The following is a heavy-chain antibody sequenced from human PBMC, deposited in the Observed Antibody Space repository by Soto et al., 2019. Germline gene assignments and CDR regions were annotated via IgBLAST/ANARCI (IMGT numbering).Heavy chain of an antibody. CDR3: ARVRYDFWSGYSLDYYYGMDV. J-gene: IGHJ6*02. Sequence: ASVKVSCKASGGTFSSYAISRVRQAPGQGLEWMGGIIPIFGTANYAQKFQGRVTITADESTSTAYMELSSLRSEDTAVYYCARVRYDFWSGYSLDYYYGMDVWGQGNTVTVPS. V-gene: IGHV1-69*13. D-gene: IGHD3-3*01. CDR2: IIPIFGTA. CDR1: GGTFSSYA.